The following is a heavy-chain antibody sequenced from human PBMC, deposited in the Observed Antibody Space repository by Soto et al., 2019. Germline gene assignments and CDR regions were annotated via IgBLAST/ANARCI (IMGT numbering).Heavy chain of an antibody. V-gene: IGHV3-11*05. J-gene: IGHJ4*02. D-gene: IGHD3-22*01. Sequence: QVQLVESGGGLVKPGGSLRLSCAASGFTFSDYYMSWIRQAPGKGLEWISYISSSSDYTNYADSVKGRFTISRDNAKNSLYLQMNSLRAEDTAVYYCAREDYYDGSGYYSYWGQGTLVSVPS. CDR2: ISSSSDYT. CDR3: AREDYYDGSGYYSY. CDR1: GFTFSDYY.